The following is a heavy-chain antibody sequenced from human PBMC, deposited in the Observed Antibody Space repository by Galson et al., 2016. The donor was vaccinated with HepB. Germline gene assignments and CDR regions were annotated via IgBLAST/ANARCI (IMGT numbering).Heavy chain of an antibody. V-gene: IGHV5-51*01. Sequence: QSGAEVKKPGESLKISCKGSGYSFTNSWIAWVRQLPGKGLEWMGIIYPGDSDTRYSPSFQGQVTISADKSISTAYLQWSSLKASDTAMYFCARSQDYYDSSGYSCYFDLWGRGTLVTVSS. CDR3: ARSQDYYDSSGYSCYFDL. D-gene: IGHD3-22*01. CDR2: IYPGDSDT. J-gene: IGHJ2*01. CDR1: GYSFTNSW.